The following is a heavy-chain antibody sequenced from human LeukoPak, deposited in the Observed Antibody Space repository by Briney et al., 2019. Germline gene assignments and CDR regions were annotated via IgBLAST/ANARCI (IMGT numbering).Heavy chain of an antibody. CDR2: ISSNGGST. J-gene: IGHJ4*02. CDR1: GFTFSSYG. V-gene: IGHV3-64*01. CDR3: ARNDCRGGICYSDY. D-gene: IGHD2-15*01. Sequence: GGSLRLSCVASGFTFSSYGMHWVRQAPGKGLEYVSGISSNGGSTYYANSVKGRFTISRDNSKNTLYLQMGSLRVEDMAVYYCARNDCRGGICYSDYWGQGTLVTVSS.